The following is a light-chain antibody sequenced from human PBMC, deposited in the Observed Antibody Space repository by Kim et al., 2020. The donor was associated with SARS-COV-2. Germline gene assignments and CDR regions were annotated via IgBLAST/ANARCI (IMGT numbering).Light chain of an antibody. J-gene: IGLJ3*02. CDR2: ANV. CDR3: QSYDRSLSSWV. CDR1: SSNIGAGFA. Sequence: RVIISCTGSSSNIGAGFAVHWYQQLPGTTPKLLIYANVNRPSGVADRFSGSQSGASASLAITGLQPEDDADYYCQSYDRSLSSWVFGGGTKLIVL. V-gene: IGLV1-40*03.